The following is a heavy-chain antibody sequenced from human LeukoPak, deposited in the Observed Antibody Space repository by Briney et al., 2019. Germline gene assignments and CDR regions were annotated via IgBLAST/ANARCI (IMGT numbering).Heavy chain of an antibody. V-gene: IGHV3-74*01. CDR3: TRGSPGYSSSWLDF. J-gene: IGHJ4*02. Sequence: GGSLRLSCAASGFTFSSYWMNWARQAPGKGLVWVSRINSDGSSRSYADYVKGRFTISRDDAKNTLYLQMSSLSVDDTAIYYCTRGSPGYSSSWLDFWGQGILVTVSS. D-gene: IGHD6-13*01. CDR1: GFTFSSYW. CDR2: INSDGSSR.